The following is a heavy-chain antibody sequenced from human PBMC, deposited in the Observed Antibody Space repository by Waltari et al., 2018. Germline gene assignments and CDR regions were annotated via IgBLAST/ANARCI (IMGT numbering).Heavy chain of an antibody. CDR1: GDSVTSPNW. CDR2: VLSTGKT. D-gene: IGHD2-15*01. CDR3: ARDRGRGLYLDA. J-gene: IGHJ5*02. Sequence: QLQLQESGPGLVKPSGTLSLSCAVSGDSVTSPNWWSWVRQSPQRGLEWIGQVLSTGKTTYSPSLASRVTMSLDASNNQFSLKVTSATAADTAVYYCARDRGRGLYLDAWGPGTLVTVSP. V-gene: IGHV4-4*02.